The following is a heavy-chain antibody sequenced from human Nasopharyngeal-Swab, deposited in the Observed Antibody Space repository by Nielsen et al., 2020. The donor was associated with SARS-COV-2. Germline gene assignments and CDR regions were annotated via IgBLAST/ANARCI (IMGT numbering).Heavy chain of an antibody. CDR2: ISSSSSYI. Sequence: GESLKIYCAASGFTCNNYNFHWVRQAPGKGLGWVSSISSSSSYIYYADSVKGRFTISRDNAKNSLYLQMNSLRAEDTAVYYCARDGLDYDFWSAYFMDVWGQGTTVTVSS. D-gene: IGHD3-3*01. CDR1: GFTCNNYN. CDR3: ARDGLDYDFWSAYFMDV. J-gene: IGHJ6*02. V-gene: IGHV3-21*01.